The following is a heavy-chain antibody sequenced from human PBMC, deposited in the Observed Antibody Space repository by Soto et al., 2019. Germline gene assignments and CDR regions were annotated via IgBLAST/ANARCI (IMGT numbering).Heavy chain of an antibody. V-gene: IGHV2-5*02. Sequence: SGPTLVNPTQTLTLTCTFSGFSLDPIGVGVGWIRRPPGKALEWLALIYWDDDDRYSPSLKSRLTVTKDTSRNQVVLTLANVDPVDTATYYCTHCTYDFSSASVYYFDYWGQGTPVTVSS. CDR1: GFSLDPIGVG. CDR3: THCTYDFSSASVYYFDY. J-gene: IGHJ4*02. D-gene: IGHD3-3*01. CDR2: IYWDDDD.